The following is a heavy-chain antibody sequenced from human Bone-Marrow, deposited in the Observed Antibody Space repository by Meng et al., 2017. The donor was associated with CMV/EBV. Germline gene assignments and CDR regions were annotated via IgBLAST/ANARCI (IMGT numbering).Heavy chain of an antibody. Sequence: ETLSLTCAASGFSFNSYNMHWVRQAPGKGLEWVSYITSSSSPIYFADSVKGRFTISRDNAKNSLYLQMHSLRAEDTAVYYCARGKPGGPYYFDYWGQETLVTVSS. J-gene: IGHJ4*02. CDR3: ARGKPGGPYYFDY. CDR2: ITSSSSPI. V-gene: IGHV3-48*04. D-gene: IGHD2-8*02. CDR1: GFSFNSYN.